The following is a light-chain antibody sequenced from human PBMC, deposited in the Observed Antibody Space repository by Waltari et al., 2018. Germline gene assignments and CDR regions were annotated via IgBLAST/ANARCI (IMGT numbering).Light chain of an antibody. V-gene: IGKV2-30*01. CDR3: MQATHGPYT. CDR2: KVS. Sequence: DVVMTQSPPSLPVTLGQPASISCRSSQSLVYSDGNIHLNWLQQRPGQSPRRLIYKVSDRDSGVPDRFSGSGSGTDFTLKISRVEAEDVGVYYCMQATHGPYTFGQGTKLEIK. CDR1: QSLVYSDGNIH. J-gene: IGKJ2*01.